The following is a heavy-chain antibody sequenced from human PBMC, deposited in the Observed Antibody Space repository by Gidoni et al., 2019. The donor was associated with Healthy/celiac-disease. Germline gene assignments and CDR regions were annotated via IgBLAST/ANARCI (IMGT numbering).Heavy chain of an antibody. CDR3: ARDVKGWAVAGTSPFDY. D-gene: IGHD6-19*01. V-gene: IGHV3-30-3*01. J-gene: IGHJ4*02. CDR1: GFTFSSYA. Sequence: QVQLVESGGGVVQPGRSLRLSCAASGFTFSSYAMPWVRQAPGKGLEWVAVISYDGSNKYYADSVKGRFTISRDNSKNTLYLQMNSLRAEDTAVYYCARDVKGWAVAGTSPFDYWGQGTLVTVSS. CDR2: ISYDGSNK.